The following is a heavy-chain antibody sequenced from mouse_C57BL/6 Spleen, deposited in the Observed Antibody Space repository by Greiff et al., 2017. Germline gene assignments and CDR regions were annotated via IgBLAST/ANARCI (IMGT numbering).Heavy chain of an antibody. V-gene: IGHV5-16*01. J-gene: IGHJ1*03. CDR2: INYDGSST. CDR3: ARDGGYFDV. Sequence: EVKLMESEGGLVQPGSSMKLSCTASGFTFSYYYMAWVRQVPEKGLEWVANINYDGSSTYYLDSLKSRFIISRDNAKNILYLQMSSLKSEDTATYYCARDGGYFDVWGTGTTVTVSS. CDR1: GFTFSYYY.